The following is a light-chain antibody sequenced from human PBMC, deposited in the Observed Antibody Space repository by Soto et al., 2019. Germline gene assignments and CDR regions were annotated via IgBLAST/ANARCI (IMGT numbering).Light chain of an antibody. Sequence: ENVLTQSPGTLSLSPGERASLSCRASQSVGTSFLAWYQQKPGQAPRLLLYGTSNRATGIPDRFSGSGSGTDFTLTISRLEPEDFAVYFCQQYGSSSLFGQGTKLEIK. CDR1: QSVGTSF. V-gene: IGKV3-20*01. CDR2: GTS. J-gene: IGKJ2*01. CDR3: QQYGSSSL.